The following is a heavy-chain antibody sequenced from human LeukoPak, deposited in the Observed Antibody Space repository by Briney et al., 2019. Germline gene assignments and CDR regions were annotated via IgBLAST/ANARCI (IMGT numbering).Heavy chain of an antibody. CDR2: INHSGST. CDR3: ARVRSRYCSSTSCTQAHMDV. D-gene: IGHD2-2*01. Sequence: SETLSLTCAVYGGSFSGYYWSWIRQPPGMGLEWIGEINHSGSTNYNPSLKSRVTISVDTSKNQFSLKLSSVTAADTAVYYCARVRSRYCSSTSCTQAHMDVWGQGTTVTVSS. V-gene: IGHV4-34*01. J-gene: IGHJ6*02. CDR1: GGSFSGYY.